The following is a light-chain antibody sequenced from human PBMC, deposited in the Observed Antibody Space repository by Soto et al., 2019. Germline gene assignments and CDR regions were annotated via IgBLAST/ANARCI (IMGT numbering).Light chain of an antibody. CDR3: QQYNSYS. Sequence: DIQMTQSPSTLSASVGDRVTITCRASQSISDWLAWYQQKPGKAPKLLIYDISNLEIGVPSRFSGSGSGTEFTLTISGLQPDDFATYYRQQYNSYSFGGGTKVDIK. V-gene: IGKV1-5*01. CDR1: QSISDW. J-gene: IGKJ4*02. CDR2: DIS.